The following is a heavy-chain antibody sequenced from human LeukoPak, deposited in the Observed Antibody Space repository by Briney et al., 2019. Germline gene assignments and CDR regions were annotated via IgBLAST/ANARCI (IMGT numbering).Heavy chain of an antibody. J-gene: IGHJ4*02. CDR2: INPNSGDT. Sequence: ASVKVSCKASGYTFTAYYMHWVRQAPGQGLDWMGRINPNSGDTSYAQKFQGRVTMTRDTSISTAYMELSRLRSDDTAVYYCAREYCSGGICYAYFDSWGQGTLVTVSS. D-gene: IGHD2-15*01. CDR1: GYTFTAYY. V-gene: IGHV1-2*06. CDR3: AREYCSGGICYAYFDS.